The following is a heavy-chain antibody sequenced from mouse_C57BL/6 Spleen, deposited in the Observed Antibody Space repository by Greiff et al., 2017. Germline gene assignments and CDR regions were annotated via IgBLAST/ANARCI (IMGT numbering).Heavy chain of an antibody. Sequence: QVQLQQPGAELVKPGASVKMSCKASGYTFTSYWITWVKQRPGQGLEWIGDIYPGSGSTNYNEKFKSKATLTVDTSSSTAYRQLSSLTSEDSAVYYCARFYDGYSSGYWGQGTTLTVSS. CDR3: ARFYDGYSSGY. J-gene: IGHJ2*01. CDR2: IYPGSGST. D-gene: IGHD2-3*01. CDR1: GYTFTSYW. V-gene: IGHV1-55*01.